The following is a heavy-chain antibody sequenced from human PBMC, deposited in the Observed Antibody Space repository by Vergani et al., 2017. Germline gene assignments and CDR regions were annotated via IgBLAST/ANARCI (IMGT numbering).Heavy chain of an antibody. CDR2: INPNSGGT. CDR1: GYTFSDYY. J-gene: IGHJ5*02. V-gene: IGHV1-2*02. Sequence: QVHLAQSGTEVKKPGTSVKVSCKASGYTFSDYYMHWVRQAPGQGLEWMGWINPNSGGTNYAQKFQGRVTMTRDTSISTAYMELSRLRSDDTAVYYCARDLSAVPDVNWFDPWGQGTLVTVSS. CDR3: ARDLSAVPDVNWFDP. D-gene: IGHD2-2*01.